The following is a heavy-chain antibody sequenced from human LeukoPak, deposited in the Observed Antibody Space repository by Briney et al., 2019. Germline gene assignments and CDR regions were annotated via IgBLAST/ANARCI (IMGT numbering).Heavy chain of an antibody. Sequence: IPSETLSLTCTVSGGSISSGGYYWSWIRQHPGKGLEWIGYIYYSGSTYYNPSLKSRVTISVDTSKNQFSLKLSSVTAADTAVYYCATVSPLAGAFDIWGQGTMVTVSS. CDR1: GGSISSGGYY. CDR2: IYYSGST. CDR3: ATVSPLAGAFDI. J-gene: IGHJ3*02. V-gene: IGHV4-31*03.